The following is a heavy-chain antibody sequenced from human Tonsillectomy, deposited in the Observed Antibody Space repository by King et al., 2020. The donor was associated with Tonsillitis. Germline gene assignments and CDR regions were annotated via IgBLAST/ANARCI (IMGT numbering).Heavy chain of an antibody. V-gene: IGHV4-38-2*02. Sequence: QLQESGPGLVKPSETLSLTCAVSAFSISSGYFWGWIRQPPGKGLEWIAIISHSGKTYYNPSLKSRVTISVDTSKNQFSLKLSSVTAADTAVYYFARDGGEPQLAGNFYYYYVMDVWGQGTTVTGSS. D-gene: IGHD6-13*01. J-gene: IGHJ6*02. CDR2: ISHSGKT. CDR1: AFSISSGYF. CDR3: ARDGGEPQLAGNFYYYYVMDV.